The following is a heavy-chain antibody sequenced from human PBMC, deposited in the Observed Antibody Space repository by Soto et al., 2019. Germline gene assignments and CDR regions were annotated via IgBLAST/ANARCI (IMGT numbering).Heavy chain of an antibody. Sequence: GGALRLSCAASGFTFCSYSNSWVRPAPGEGLELVSAISGSGGSTYYADSVKGRFTISRDNSKSTLYLQMNSLRAEDTAVYYCANLVGTATTHYYGMDVWGQGTTVTVSS. CDR3: ANLVGTATTHYYGMDV. V-gene: IGHV3-23*01. CDR1: GFTFCSYS. CDR2: ISGSGGST. J-gene: IGHJ6*02. D-gene: IGHD1-7*01.